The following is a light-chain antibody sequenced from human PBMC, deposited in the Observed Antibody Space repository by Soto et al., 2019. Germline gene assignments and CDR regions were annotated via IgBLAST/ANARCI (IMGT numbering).Light chain of an antibody. CDR3: QHYGSSRT. Sequence: EIVLTQSPGTLSLSPGERATLSCRASQSVSSSDLAWYQLKPGQAPRLLMYGASSRATGIPDRFSGSGSGIDFTLTISRLEPEYFAVYYCQHYGSSRTFGQGTKVEIK. CDR1: QSVSSSD. V-gene: IGKV3-20*01. J-gene: IGKJ1*01. CDR2: GAS.